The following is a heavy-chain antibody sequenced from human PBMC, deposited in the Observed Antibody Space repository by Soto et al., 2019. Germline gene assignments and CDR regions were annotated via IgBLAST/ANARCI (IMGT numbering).Heavy chain of an antibody. D-gene: IGHD6-19*01. CDR3: ARAVAVAPVYYAMDV. V-gene: IGHV4-30-2*01. CDR1: GASISNDAYS. CDR2: MYHSGST. Sequence: SETLSLTCAVSGASISNDAYSWSWIRQPPGKGLEWIGYMYHSGSTYYNPSLKSRVTMSVDRSKNQFSLNLGSVTAADTAVYYCARAVAVAPVYYAMDVWGQGTTVTVSS. J-gene: IGHJ6*02.